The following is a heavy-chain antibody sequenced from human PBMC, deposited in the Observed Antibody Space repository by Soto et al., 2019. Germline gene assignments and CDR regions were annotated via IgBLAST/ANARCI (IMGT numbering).Heavy chain of an antibody. CDR1: GFTFSSCA. CDR3: ARDKRDLRVLEWSYYFDY. D-gene: IGHD3-3*01. J-gene: IGHJ4*02. CDR2: ISYDGSNK. V-gene: IGHV3-30-3*01. Sequence: QVQLVESGGGVVQPGRSLRLSCAASGFTFSSCAMHWVRQAPGKGLEWVALISYDGSNKYYADSVKGRFTISRDNSKNTLYMQMNSLRAEDTDVYYCARDKRDLRVLEWSYYFDYWGQGTLVTVSS.